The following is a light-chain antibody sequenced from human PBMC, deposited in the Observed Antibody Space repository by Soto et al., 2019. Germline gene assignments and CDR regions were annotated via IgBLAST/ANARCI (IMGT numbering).Light chain of an antibody. CDR3: SSYTGSSTLMV. V-gene: IGLV2-14*01. CDR2: DVS. CDR1: SSDVGGYNY. J-gene: IGLJ2*01. Sequence: QSALTQPASVSGSPGQSITISCTGTSSDVGGYNYVSWYQQHPGKAPKLMIYDVSNRPSGVSNRFSGSKSGNTASLTISGLQAEEEADYYCSSYTGSSTLMVFGGGTKLTVL.